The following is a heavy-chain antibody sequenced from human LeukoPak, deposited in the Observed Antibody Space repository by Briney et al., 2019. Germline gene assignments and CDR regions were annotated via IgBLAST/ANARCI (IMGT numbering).Heavy chain of an antibody. Sequence: SETLSLTCTVSTGSMSSYNWSWVRQPPGKGLEWIGYIYSNGNTNYNPSLKSRVTISVDTSKKQFSVRLSSVTAADTAVYYCARLADFYYFYTDVWGKGTTVTVSS. CDR2: IYSNGNT. CDR1: TGSMSSYN. V-gene: IGHV4-4*09. J-gene: IGHJ6*03. CDR3: ARLADFYYFYTDV.